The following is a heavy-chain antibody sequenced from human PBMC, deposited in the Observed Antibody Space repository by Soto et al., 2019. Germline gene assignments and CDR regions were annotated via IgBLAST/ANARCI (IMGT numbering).Heavy chain of an antibody. V-gene: IGHV1-18*01. J-gene: IGHJ3*02. CDR3: ARDQGVTSVAAFDI. Sequence: QVQLVQSGAEVKKPGSSVKVSCKASGGTFSSYAINWVRQAPGQGLEWMGWISAYNGNTNYAQKLQGRVTMTTDTSTSTAYMELRSLRSDDTAVYYCARDQGVTSVAAFDIWGQGTMVTVSS. CDR2: ISAYNGNT. CDR1: GGTFSSYA. D-gene: IGHD3-10*01.